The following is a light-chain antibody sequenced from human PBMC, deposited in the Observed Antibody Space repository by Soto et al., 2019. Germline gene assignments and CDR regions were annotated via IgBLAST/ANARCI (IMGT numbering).Light chain of an antibody. Sequence: QSALTQPRSVSGSPGQSVTISCTGTSSDVGGYNFVSWYQHHPGKAPKVMIYDVSQRPSGVPDRFSGSKSGNTASLTISGLQAEDEADYYCCSYAGSYTPWVFGGGTKVTVL. CDR1: SSDVGGYNF. CDR3: CSYAGSYTPWV. CDR2: DVS. J-gene: IGLJ3*02. V-gene: IGLV2-11*01.